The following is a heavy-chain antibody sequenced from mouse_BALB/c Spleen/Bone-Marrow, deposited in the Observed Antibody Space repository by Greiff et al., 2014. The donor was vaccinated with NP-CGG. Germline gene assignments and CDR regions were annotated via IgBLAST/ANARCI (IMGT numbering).Heavy chain of an antibody. CDR1: GYTFNSYW. V-gene: IGHV1-9*01. J-gene: IGHJ3*01. CDR2: ILPGSGIT. CDR3: ARSPY. Sequence: QVQLKESGAELVKPGASVKISCKATGYTFNSYWIEWVKQRPGHGLEWIGEILPGSGITNYNEKFKVKATFNADTSSNTAYMQLSSLTSEDSAVYYCARSPYWGQGTLVTASA.